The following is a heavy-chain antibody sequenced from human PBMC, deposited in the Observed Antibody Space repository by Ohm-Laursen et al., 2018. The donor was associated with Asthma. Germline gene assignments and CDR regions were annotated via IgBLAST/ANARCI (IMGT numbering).Heavy chain of an antibody. CDR3: ARAYGDYEDYYYYGMDV. CDR1: GYTFSRYS. D-gene: IGHD4-17*01. CDR2: ISTASTFI. J-gene: IGHJ6*02. V-gene: IGHV3-21*01. Sequence: SLRLSCAASGYTFSRYSIHWVRQVPGKGLEWVASISTASTFIYYADSVRGRFTISRDNAKNSLYLQMNSLRAEDTAVYYCARAYGDYEDYYYYGMDVWGQGTTVTVYS.